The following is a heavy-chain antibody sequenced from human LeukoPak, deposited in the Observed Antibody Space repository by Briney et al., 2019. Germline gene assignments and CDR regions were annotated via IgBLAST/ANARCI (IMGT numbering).Heavy chain of an antibody. CDR1: GYTFTGYY. Sequence: ASVKVSCKASGYTFTGYYMHWVRQAPGQGLEWMGWMNPNSGNTGYAQKFQGRVTITRNTSISTAYMELRSLRSDDTAVYYCARPHGSWYTPEDNWFDPWGQGTLVTVSS. D-gene: IGHD6-13*01. V-gene: IGHV1-8*03. CDR3: ARPHGSWYTPEDNWFDP. CDR2: MNPNSGNT. J-gene: IGHJ5*02.